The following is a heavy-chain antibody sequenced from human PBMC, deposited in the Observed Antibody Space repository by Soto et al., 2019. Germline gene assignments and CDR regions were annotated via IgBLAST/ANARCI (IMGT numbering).Heavy chain of an antibody. CDR3: ARARGYDYFWGSYRILGYYSFMEF. D-gene: IGHD3-16*02. Sequence: SQTTAHTIASYDWSISCFYWSLIRQNPGKGLEWIGEINHSGSTNYNPSLKSRVTISVDTSKNQFSLKLSSVTAADTAVYYCARARGYDYFWGSYRILGYYSFMEFLVKGTTVTGS. CDR2: INHSGST. CDR1: DWSISCFY. V-gene: IGHV4-34*01. J-gene: IGHJ6*03.